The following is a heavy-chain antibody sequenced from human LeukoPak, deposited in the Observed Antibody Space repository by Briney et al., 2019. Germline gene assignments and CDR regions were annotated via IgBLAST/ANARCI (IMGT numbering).Heavy chain of an antibody. Sequence: AGSLRLSCAASGFTFSSDAMGWVRQAPGKGLEWVSAISGSGGSTYYADSVKGRFTISKDNAKNSLYLQMNSLRAEDTAVYYCAELGITMIGGVWGKGTTVTIP. CDR3: AELGITMIGGV. CDR1: GFTFSSDA. J-gene: IGHJ6*03. CDR2: ISGSGGST. D-gene: IGHD3-10*02. V-gene: IGHV3-23*01.